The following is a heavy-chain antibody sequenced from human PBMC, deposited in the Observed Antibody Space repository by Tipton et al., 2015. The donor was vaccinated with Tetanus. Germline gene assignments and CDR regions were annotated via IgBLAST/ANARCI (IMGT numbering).Heavy chain of an antibody. CDR2: IKQDGSEK. Sequence: SLRLSCAASGFTFSSYWMSWVRQAPGKGLEWVANIKQDGSEKYYVDSVKGRFTISRDNAKNSLYLQMNSLRAEDTAVYYRARDSKRSGYYSYYYYYGMDVWGQGTTVTVSS. D-gene: IGHD3-22*01. CDR3: ARDSKRSGYYSYYYYYGMDV. V-gene: IGHV3-7*03. CDR1: GFTFSSYW. J-gene: IGHJ6*02.